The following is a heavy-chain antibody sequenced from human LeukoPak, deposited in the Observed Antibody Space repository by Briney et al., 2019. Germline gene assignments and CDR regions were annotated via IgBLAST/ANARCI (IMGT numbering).Heavy chain of an antibody. J-gene: IGHJ4*02. Sequence: ASVKVSCKTSGYTFSTYAIQWVRQAPGQRLEWMGWINGGDGNTKFSQKFQGRVTITRDTSARSSHIELSSLRSEDTAVYYCARSYIVVVPAVYFDYWGRGTLVAVSS. D-gene: IGHD2-2*01. CDR2: INGGDGNT. CDR1: GYTFSTYA. CDR3: ARSYIVVVPAVYFDY. V-gene: IGHV1-3*01.